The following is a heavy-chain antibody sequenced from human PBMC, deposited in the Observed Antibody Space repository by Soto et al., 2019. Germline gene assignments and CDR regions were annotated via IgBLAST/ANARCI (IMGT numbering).Heavy chain of an antibody. J-gene: IGHJ4*02. V-gene: IGHV1-69*13. CDR2: IIPIFGTA. D-gene: IGHD5-12*01. CDR1: GGTFSSYA. CDR3: ALGGYDFSRPFGY. Sequence: SVKVSCKASGGTFSSYAISWVRQAPGQGLEWMGGIIPIFGTANYAQKFQGRVTITADESTSTAYMELSSLRSEDTAVYYCALGGYDFSRPFGYWGQGTLVTVSS.